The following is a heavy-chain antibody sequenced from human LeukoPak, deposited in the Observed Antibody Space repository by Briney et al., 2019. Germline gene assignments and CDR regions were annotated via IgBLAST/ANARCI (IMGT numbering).Heavy chain of an antibody. J-gene: IGHJ5*02. D-gene: IGHD3-10*01. CDR2: IRSQEFGGTT. V-gene: IGHV3-49*04. CDR1: GFTFSSYA. Sequence: GGSLRLSCAASGFTFSSYAMTWVRQAPGKGLQWIGFIRSQEFGGTTEHATSLEGRFTISRDDSKSIAYLQMNSLKTEDTAVYYCARVLVTMVRGVIDWVDPWGQGTLVTVSS. CDR3: ARVLVTMVRGVIDWVDP.